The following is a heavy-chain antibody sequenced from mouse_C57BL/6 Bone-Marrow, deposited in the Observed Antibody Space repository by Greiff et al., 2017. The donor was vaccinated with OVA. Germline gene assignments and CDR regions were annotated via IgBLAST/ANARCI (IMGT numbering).Heavy chain of an antibody. Sequence: VQLQQSGPVLVKPGASVKMSCKASRYTFTDYYMNWVKQSHGKSLEWIGVINPYNGGTSYNQKFKGKATLTVDKSSSTAYMELNSLTSEDSAVYYCARGTTVVATDWYFDVWGTGTTVTVSS. CDR1: RYTFTDYY. V-gene: IGHV1-19*01. D-gene: IGHD1-1*01. CDR3: ARGTTVVATDWYFDV. CDR2: INPYNGGT. J-gene: IGHJ1*03.